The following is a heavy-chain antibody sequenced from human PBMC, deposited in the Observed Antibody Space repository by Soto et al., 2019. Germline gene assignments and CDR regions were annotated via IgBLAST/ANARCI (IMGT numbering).Heavy chain of an antibody. J-gene: IGHJ5*02. D-gene: IGHD6-13*01. Sequence: SETLSLTCAVYGGSFSGYYWSWIRQPPGKGLEWIGEINHSGSTNYNPSLKSRVTISVDTSKNQFSLKLSSVTAADTAVYYCAREYSSSQFDPWGQGTLVTVSS. CDR3: AREYSSSQFDP. CDR2: INHSGST. V-gene: IGHV4-34*01. CDR1: GGSFSGYY.